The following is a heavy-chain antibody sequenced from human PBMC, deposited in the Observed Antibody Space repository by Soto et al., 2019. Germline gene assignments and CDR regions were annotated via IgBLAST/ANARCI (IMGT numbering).Heavy chain of an antibody. J-gene: IGHJ4*02. CDR2: ISGSGGST. D-gene: IGHD5-12*01. CDR3: AKASRDGYNSPDDY. CDR1: GFTFSSYA. Sequence: EVQLLESGGGLVQPGGSLRLSCAASGFTFSSYAMSGVRQAPGKGLEWVSAISGSGGSTYYADSVKGRFTISRDNSKNTLYLQMNSLRAEDTAVYYCAKASRDGYNSPDDYWGQGTLVTVSS. V-gene: IGHV3-23*01.